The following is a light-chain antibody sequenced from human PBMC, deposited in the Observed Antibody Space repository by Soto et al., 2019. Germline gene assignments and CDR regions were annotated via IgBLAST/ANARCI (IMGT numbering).Light chain of an antibody. CDR1: QTVSNNY. V-gene: IGKV3-20*01. J-gene: IGKJ3*01. Sequence: IVLTQSPGILSLSPGERATLSCRASQTVSNNYLAWYQQRPCQVPRLLIFSASTRATGIPDRFSGSGSGTDFTLTISRLEPDDFAVYYCQLFDDSLFTFGPGTKVDV. CDR3: QLFDDSLFT. CDR2: SAS.